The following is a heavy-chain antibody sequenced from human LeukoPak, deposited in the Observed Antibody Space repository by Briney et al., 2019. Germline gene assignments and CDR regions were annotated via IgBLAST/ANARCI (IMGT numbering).Heavy chain of an antibody. CDR3: ARIPLSAGIAAAGSAFDI. D-gene: IGHD6-13*01. V-gene: IGHV2-70*11. CDR1: GFSLSTSGMC. Sequence: SGPALVKPTQTLTLTCTFSGFSLSTSGMCVSWIRQPPGKALEWLARIDWNDDKYYSTSLKTRLTISKDTSKNQVVLTMTNMDPVDTATYYCARIPLSAGIAAAGSAFDIWGQGTMVTVSS. CDR2: IDWNDDK. J-gene: IGHJ3*02.